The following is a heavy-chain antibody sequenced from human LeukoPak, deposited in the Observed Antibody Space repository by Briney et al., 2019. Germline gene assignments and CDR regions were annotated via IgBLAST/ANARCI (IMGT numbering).Heavy chain of an antibody. J-gene: IGHJ4*02. CDR2: INSDGTST. Sequence: GSLRLSCAASGFTFSSYWMHWVRQAPGKGLVYVSRINSDGTSTSYADSVKGRFTISRDNAKNTLYLLMNSLRAEDTAVYYCARDIGYSPFDYWGQGTLVTVSS. D-gene: IGHD2-15*01. V-gene: IGHV3-74*01. CDR1: GFTFSSYW. CDR3: ARDIGYSPFDY.